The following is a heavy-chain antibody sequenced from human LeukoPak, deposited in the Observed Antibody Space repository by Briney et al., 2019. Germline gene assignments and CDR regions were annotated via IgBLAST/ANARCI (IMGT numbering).Heavy chain of an antibody. J-gene: IGHJ4*02. CDR1: GGSFSGYY. CDR2: INHSGST. D-gene: IGHD6-13*01. V-gene: IGHV4-34*01. Sequence: KPSETLSLTCAVYGGSFSGYYWSWIRQPPGKGLEWIGEINHSGSTNYNPSLKSRVTISVGTPKNQFSLKLSSVTAADTAVYYCARGYVAAARLWDYWGQGTLVTVSS. CDR3: ARGYVAAARLWDY.